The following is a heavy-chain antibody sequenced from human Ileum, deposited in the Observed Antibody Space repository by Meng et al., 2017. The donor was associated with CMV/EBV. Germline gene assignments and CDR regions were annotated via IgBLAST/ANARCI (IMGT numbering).Heavy chain of an antibody. Sequence: GESLKISCAASGFSFSSYWIHWVRQAPGKGPLWVSRINSDGRYTNYADSVRGRFTISRDNAKNTLYLQMNSLRAEDTAVYYCAREGIAAQEYAFDIWGQGTMVTVSS. J-gene: IGHJ3*02. CDR1: GFSFSSYW. V-gene: IGHV3-74*01. D-gene: IGHD6-13*01. CDR3: AREGIAAQEYAFDI. CDR2: INSDGRYT.